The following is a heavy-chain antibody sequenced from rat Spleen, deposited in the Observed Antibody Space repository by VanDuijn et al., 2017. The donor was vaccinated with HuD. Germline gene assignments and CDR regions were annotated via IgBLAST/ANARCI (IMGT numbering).Heavy chain of an antibody. CDR1: GLSLTSNS. V-gene: IGHV2-47*01. CDR3: ARDYTRGNVMDA. D-gene: IGHD1-2*01. CDR2: IWGYGST. J-gene: IGHJ4*01. Sequence: QVQLKESGPGLVQPSQTLSLTCTVSGLSLTSNSVSWIRQPPGKGLEWMGVIWGYGSTDYNSALKSRLSISRDTSKNQVFLKMNSLQSEDTTTYYCARDYTRGNVMDAWGQGASVTVSS.